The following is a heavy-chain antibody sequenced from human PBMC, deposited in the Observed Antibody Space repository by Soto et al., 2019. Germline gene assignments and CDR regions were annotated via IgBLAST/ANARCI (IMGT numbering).Heavy chain of an antibody. Sequence: LRLSCAASGFTFSSYGMHWVRQAPGKGLEWVAVIWYDGSNKYYADSVKGRFTISRDNSKNTLYLQMNSLRAEDTAVYYCARDIREWEPLHYAFDIWGQGAMVTV. CDR1: GFTFSSYG. J-gene: IGHJ3*02. CDR2: IWYDGSNK. V-gene: IGHV3-33*01. CDR3: ARDIREWEPLHYAFDI. D-gene: IGHD1-26*01.